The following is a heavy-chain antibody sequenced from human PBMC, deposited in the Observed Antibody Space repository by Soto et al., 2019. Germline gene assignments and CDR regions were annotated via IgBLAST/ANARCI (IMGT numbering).Heavy chain of an antibody. Sequence: EVQLLASGGGLVQPGGSLTLFCAASGFTFSNYAMTWVRQAPGKGLEWVSGISGSVGSTYDADSVKGRFTISRDNSKNTLYLQMNSLRVEDTAVYYCAKGGGREPYWYGMDVWGQGTTVTVSS. V-gene: IGHV3-23*01. CDR1: GFTFSNYA. CDR2: ISGSVGST. J-gene: IGHJ6*02. CDR3: AKGGGREPYWYGMDV. D-gene: IGHD1-26*01.